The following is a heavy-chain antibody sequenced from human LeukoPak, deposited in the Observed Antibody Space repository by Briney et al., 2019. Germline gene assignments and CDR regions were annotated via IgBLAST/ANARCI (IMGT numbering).Heavy chain of an antibody. CDR2: SYPNSGGT. Sequence: ASVKVPCKASGYTFTGYYMHWVRQAPGQGVEWMGWSYPNSGGTNYAQKFQGRVTMTRDTSISTAYMELSRLRSDDTAVYYCARKPYGMDVWGQGTTVTVSS. CDR3: ARKPYGMDV. CDR1: GYTFTGYY. J-gene: IGHJ6*02. V-gene: IGHV1-2*02.